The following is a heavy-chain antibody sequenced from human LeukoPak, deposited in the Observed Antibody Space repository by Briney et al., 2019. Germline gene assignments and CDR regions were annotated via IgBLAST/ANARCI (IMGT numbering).Heavy chain of an antibody. CDR1: GGSISSYY. J-gene: IGHJ4*02. CDR3: ARVGYNWNDVSFDY. D-gene: IGHD1-20*01. V-gene: IGHV4-59*12. Sequence: PSETLSLTCTVSGGSISSYYWSWIRQPPGEGLEWIGSIYYSGSTYYNPSLKSRVTISVDTSKNQFSLKLSSVTAADTAVYYCARVGYNWNDVSFDYWGQGTLVTVSS. CDR2: IYYSGST.